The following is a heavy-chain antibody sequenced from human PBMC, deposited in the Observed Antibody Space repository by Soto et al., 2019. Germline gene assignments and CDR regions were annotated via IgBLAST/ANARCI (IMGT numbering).Heavy chain of an antibody. Sequence: QVQLQQWGAGLLKPSETLSLTCAVYGGSFSGYYWSWIRQPPGKGLEWIGEINHSGSTNYNPSLKRRVNISVDTSKNQFSLKLSSVTAADTAVYYCARSGPKIWGAYGYTPRYYYYYMDVWGKGTTVTVSS. D-gene: IGHD3-16*01. CDR3: ARSGPKIWGAYGYTPRYYYYYMDV. CDR2: INHSGST. CDR1: GGSFSGYY. V-gene: IGHV4-34*01. J-gene: IGHJ6*03.